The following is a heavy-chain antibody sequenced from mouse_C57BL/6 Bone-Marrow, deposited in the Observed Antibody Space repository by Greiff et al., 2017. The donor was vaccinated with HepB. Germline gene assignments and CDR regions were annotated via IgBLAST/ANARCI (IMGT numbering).Heavy chain of an antibody. CDR1: GFTFTDYY. Sequence: EVQLVESGGGLVQPGGSLSLSCAASGFTFTDYYMSWVRQPPGKALEWLGFIRNKANGYTTEYSASVNGRFTISRDNSQSILYLQMNALRAEDSATYYCARRRTWSYFDYWGQGTTLTVSS. V-gene: IGHV7-3*01. CDR2: IRNKANGYTT. CDR3: ARRRTWSYFDY. J-gene: IGHJ2*01.